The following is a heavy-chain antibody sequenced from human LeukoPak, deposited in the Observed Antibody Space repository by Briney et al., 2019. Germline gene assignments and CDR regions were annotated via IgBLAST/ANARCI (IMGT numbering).Heavy chain of an antibody. CDR2: ISSNGGST. Sequence: GGSLRLSCAASGFTFSSYAMHWVRQAPGKGLEYVSAISSNGGSTYYANSVKGRFTISRDNAKNSLYLQMNSLKVEDTAVYYCARDRYLSAAWGQGTLVTVSS. J-gene: IGHJ4*02. V-gene: IGHV3-64*01. CDR1: GFTFSSYA. CDR3: ARDRYLSAA. D-gene: IGHD3-9*01.